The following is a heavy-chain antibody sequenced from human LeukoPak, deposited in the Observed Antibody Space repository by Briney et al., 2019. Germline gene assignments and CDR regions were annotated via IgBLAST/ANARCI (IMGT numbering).Heavy chain of an antibody. CDR2: INPNSGGT. J-gene: IGHJ4*02. CDR3: ARATRGYDSSGYHDC. CDR1: GYTFTGYY. V-gene: IGHV1-2*04. Sequence: ASVKVSCKASGYTFTGYYMHWVRQAPGQGLEWMGWINPNSGGTNYAQKFQGWVTMTRDTSISTAYMELSRLRSDDTAVYYCARATRGYDSSGYHDCWGQGTLVTVSS. D-gene: IGHD3-22*01.